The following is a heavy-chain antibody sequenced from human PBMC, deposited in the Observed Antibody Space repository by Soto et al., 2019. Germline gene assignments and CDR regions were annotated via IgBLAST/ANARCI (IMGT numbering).Heavy chain of an antibody. CDR1: GYSFTSYW. J-gene: IGHJ3*02. D-gene: IGHD1-26*01. CDR3: AGALIVGATFFAFDI. Sequence: GESLKISCKGSGYSFTSYWIGWVRQMPGKGLEWMGIIYPGDSDTRYSPSFQGQVTISADKSISTAYLQWSSLKASDTAMYYCAGALIVGATFFAFDIWGQGTMVTVSS. V-gene: IGHV5-51*01. CDR2: IYPGDSDT.